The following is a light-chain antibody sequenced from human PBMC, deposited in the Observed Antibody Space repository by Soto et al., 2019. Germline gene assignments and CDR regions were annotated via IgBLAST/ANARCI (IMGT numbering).Light chain of an antibody. Sequence: DIQMTKSPSSLSASVGDRVTITCQASQNINNYLNWYQQKPGRAPKLLIYDASNLEAGVPSRFRGSGSGTDFTFTISRLQPEDIETYYCHQYDNLPTFGQGTRLEIK. V-gene: IGKV1-33*01. J-gene: IGKJ5*01. CDR3: HQYDNLPT. CDR1: QNINNY. CDR2: DAS.